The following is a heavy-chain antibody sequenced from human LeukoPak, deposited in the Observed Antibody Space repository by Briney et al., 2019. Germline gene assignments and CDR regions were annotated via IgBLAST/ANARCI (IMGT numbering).Heavy chain of an antibody. D-gene: IGHD3-22*01. V-gene: IGHV1-46*01. J-gene: IGHJ3*02. CDR1: GYTFTSYY. Sequence: ASVKVSCKASGYTFTSYYMHWVRQAPGQGLEWMGIINPSGGSTSYAQKSQGRVTMTRDTSTSTVYMELSSLRSEDTAVYYCASPLPTYYYDSSGLFGAFDIWGQGTMVTVSS. CDR3: ASPLPTYYYDSSGLFGAFDI. CDR2: INPSGGST.